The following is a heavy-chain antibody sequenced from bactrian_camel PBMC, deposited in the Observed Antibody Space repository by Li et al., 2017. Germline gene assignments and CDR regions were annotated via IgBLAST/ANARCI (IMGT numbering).Heavy chain of an antibody. CDR2: IDSDHSAT. V-gene: IGHV3S6*01. Sequence: QVQLVESGVDSVQAGGSLRLSCKYSGYRYSRLCVAWFRQAPGKVREAVAAIDSDHSATYADSVKGRFTISRDNNKSTLFLQMNSLEPEDTGTYYCAVAMRGMYGASWFCHNRDGIDHWGEGTQVTVS. J-gene: IGHJ7*01. D-gene: IGHD6*01. CDR1: GYRYSRLC.